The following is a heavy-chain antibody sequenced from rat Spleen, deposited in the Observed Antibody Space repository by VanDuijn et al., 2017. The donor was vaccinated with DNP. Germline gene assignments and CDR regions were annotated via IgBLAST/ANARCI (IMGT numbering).Heavy chain of an antibody. CDR3: ARVGDYHDGGDGDVLDV. V-gene: IGHV4-2*01. CDR2: INKDSRRI. CDR1: GFNFYDYW. J-gene: IGHJ4*01. Sequence: EVKLVESGGGLVQPGRSLKLSCAASGFNFYDYWMGWVRQAPGKGLEWIGEINKDSRRINYAPFLKDKFSISRDNAQNTLFLQMNSLRSEDTATYYCARVGDYHDGGDGDVLDVWGQGTSVTVSS. D-gene: IGHD1-12*02.